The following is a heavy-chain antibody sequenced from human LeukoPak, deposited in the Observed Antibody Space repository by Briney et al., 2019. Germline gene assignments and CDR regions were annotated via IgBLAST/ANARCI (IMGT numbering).Heavy chain of an antibody. Sequence: GGSLRLSCAGSGFTFSTYSMNWVRQAPGKGLEWVANIKQDGSEKYYVDSVKGRFTISRDNAKNSLYLQMNSLRAEDTAVYYCASWDSSSSGFDYWGQGTLVTVSS. CDR1: GFTFSTYS. CDR2: IKQDGSEK. D-gene: IGHD6-6*01. J-gene: IGHJ4*02. V-gene: IGHV3-7*01. CDR3: ASWDSSSSGFDY.